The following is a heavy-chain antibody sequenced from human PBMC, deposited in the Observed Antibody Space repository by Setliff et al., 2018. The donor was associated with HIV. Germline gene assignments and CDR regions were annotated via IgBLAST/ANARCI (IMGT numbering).Heavy chain of an antibody. V-gene: IGHV4-39*01. D-gene: IGHD3-3*01. Sequence: SETLSLTCTVSGGSISSSAYYWGWLRQPPGKGLEWIGTIYYIGDTYYNPSLKRRVTISVGTSKNQLSLKLGSVTAADTAVYYCGRHEPHYNFWGGDFDYWGQGTLVTVSS. CDR3: GRHEPHYNFWGGDFDY. CDR2: IYYIGDT. CDR1: GGSISSSAYY. J-gene: IGHJ4*02.